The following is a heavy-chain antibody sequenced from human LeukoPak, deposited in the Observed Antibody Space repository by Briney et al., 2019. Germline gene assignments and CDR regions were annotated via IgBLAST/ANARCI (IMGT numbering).Heavy chain of an antibody. CDR2: IKSKVYSGAKDYGGTT. J-gene: IGHJ4*02. Sequence: GGSLRLSCTASGFTFGDYAMSWFRQAPGKGLEWVGFIKSKVYSGAKDYGGTTEYAASVKGRFTISRDDSRSIAYLQMNSLKTEDTAVYYCTRVRKSPVAGPHTVDYWGQGTLVTVSS. V-gene: IGHV3-49*03. CDR1: GFTFGDYA. D-gene: IGHD6-19*01. CDR3: TRVRKSPVAGPHTVDY.